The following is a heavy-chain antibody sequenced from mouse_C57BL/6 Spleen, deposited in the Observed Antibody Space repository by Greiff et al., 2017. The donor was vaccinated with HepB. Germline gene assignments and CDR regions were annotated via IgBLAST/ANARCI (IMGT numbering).Heavy chain of an antibody. V-gene: IGHV1-64*01. Sequence: VQLQQSGAELVKPGASVKLSCKASGYTFTSYWMHWVKQRPGQGLEWIGMIHPNSGSTNYNEKFKSKATLTVDKSSSTAYMQLSSLTSEDSAVYYCAREVFYYDYYWYFDVWGTGTTVTVSS. CDR2: IHPNSGST. CDR1: GYTFTSYW. D-gene: IGHD2-4*01. CDR3: AREVFYYDYYWYFDV. J-gene: IGHJ1*03.